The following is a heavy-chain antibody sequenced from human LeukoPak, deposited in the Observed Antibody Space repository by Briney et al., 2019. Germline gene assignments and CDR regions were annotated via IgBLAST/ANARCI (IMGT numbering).Heavy chain of an antibody. V-gene: IGHV3-20*04. Sequence: GGSLRLSCAASGFTFDDYGMSWVCQAPGKGLEWVSGINWNGGSTVYADSVKGRFTISRDSAKNSLYLQMNSLRAEDTALYYCARDYYGPMDVWGKGTTVTVSS. J-gene: IGHJ6*04. CDR3: ARDYYGPMDV. CDR2: INWNGGST. D-gene: IGHD3-10*01. CDR1: GFTFDDYG.